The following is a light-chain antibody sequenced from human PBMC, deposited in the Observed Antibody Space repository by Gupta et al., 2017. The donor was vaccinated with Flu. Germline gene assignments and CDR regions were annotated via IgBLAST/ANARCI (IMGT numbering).Light chain of an antibody. V-gene: IGLV3-21*02. CDR2: DNS. CDR3: QVWDGGSGHGV. Sequence: SYVLTQPPSVSVAPGQTARITCGGDSIGSKSVHWYQQKPGQAPVLVVYDNSDRPSGIPERFSGSNSGNTATLTISRVEAGYEADYYCQVWDGGSGHGVFGGGTKLTGL. CDR1: SIGSKS. J-gene: IGLJ3*02.